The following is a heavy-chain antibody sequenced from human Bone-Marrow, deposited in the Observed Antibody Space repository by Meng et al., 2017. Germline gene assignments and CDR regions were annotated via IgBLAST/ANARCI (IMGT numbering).Heavy chain of an antibody. Sequence: QGRVVGCGGGVVQPGSSLRLSCAASGFTFKDYALNWVRQAPGKGLEWVAVISSDGSNNYYAESVKGRFTISRDNSQKTLFLQMSSLRSDDTALYYCARVSSSGHYPYFFDYWGQGTLVTVSS. CDR1: GFTFKDYA. V-gene: IGHV3-30*04. D-gene: IGHD3-22*01. J-gene: IGHJ4*02. CDR3: ARVSSSGHYPYFFDY. CDR2: ISSDGSNN.